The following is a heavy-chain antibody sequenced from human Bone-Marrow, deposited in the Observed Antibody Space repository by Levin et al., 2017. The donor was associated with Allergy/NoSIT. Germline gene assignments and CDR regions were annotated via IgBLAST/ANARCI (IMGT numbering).Heavy chain of an antibody. J-gene: IGHJ4*02. D-gene: IGHD3-10*01. CDR3: AGDGGDGDYPDY. Sequence: ASVKVSCKASEYTFTGYYMHWVRQAPGQGLEWMGWTNPNSGDTNYAPKFQGRVTMTRDTSLSTAYIELMRLKSDDTAVDYCAGDGGDGDYPDYWGQGTLVTVTS. CDR1: EYTFTGYY. V-gene: IGHV1-2*02. CDR2: TNPNSGDT.